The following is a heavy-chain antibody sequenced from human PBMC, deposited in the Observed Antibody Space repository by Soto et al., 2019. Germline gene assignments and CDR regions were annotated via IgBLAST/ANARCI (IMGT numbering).Heavy chain of an antibody. V-gene: IGHV3-33*01. CDR2: IWNDGSNK. CDR3: ARALFPDVDIYAMDV. D-gene: IGHD5-12*01. Sequence: RLSCAASGFTFRDHAMHWVRQAPGKGREWLAIIWNDGSNKFYAGSVQGRFTISRDNSKNTVYLQMDTLSAEDTAVYYCARALFPDVDIYAMDVWGQGTRVTVSS. CDR1: GFTFRDHA. J-gene: IGHJ6*02.